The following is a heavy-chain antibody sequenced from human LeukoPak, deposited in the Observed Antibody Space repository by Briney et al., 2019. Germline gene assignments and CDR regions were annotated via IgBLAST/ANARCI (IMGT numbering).Heavy chain of an antibody. CDR1: GFTFSNAW. CDR2: IKSKTDGGTT. J-gene: IGHJ4*02. CDR3: TTEDLRLGELSEGPLFDY. Sequence: GGSLRLSCAASGFTFSNAWMSWVRQAPGKGLEWVGRIKSKTDGGTTDYAAPVKGRFTISRDDSKNTLYLQMNSLKTEDTAVYYCTTEDLRLGELSEGPLFDYWGQGTLVTVSS. D-gene: IGHD3-16*02. V-gene: IGHV3-15*01.